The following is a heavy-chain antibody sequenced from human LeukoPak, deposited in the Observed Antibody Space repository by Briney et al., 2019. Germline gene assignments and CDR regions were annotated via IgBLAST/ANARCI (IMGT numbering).Heavy chain of an antibody. J-gene: IGHJ4*02. CDR2: MSSSSSYI. Sequence: GGSLRLSCAASGFTFSSYEMNWVRQAPGKGLEWVSSMSSSSSYIYYADSVKGRFTISRDNARNSLYLQMNSLRAEDTAVYYCAREQQEDFDYWGQGTLVTVSS. V-gene: IGHV3-21*01. D-gene: IGHD1-1*01. CDR1: GFTFSSYE. CDR3: AREQQEDFDY.